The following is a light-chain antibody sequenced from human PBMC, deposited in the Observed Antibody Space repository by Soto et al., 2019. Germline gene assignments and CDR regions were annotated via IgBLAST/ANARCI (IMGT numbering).Light chain of an antibody. Sequence: EIVLTQSPGTLSLSPGERATLSCRASQSVIMNFLAWYQQKPCHAPRLLIYGASSRATGIPERFSGSGSVTDFSLTISRLDHEDVAVYYCQQYGSSSWTFGQGTKVEI. CDR1: QSVIMNF. J-gene: IGKJ2*01. V-gene: IGKV3-20*01. CDR2: GAS. CDR3: QQYGSSSWT.